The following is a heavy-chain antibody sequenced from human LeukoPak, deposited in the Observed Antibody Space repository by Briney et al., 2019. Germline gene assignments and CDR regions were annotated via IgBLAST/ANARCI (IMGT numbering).Heavy chain of an antibody. CDR3: ARVSSSVDIVATIHYFDY. CDR2: IYYSGST. Sequence: SETLSLTCIVSGGSISRYYWSWIRQPPGKGLEWIGYIYYSGSTNYNPSLKSRVTISVDTSKNQFSLKLSSVTAADTAVYYCARVSSSVDIVATIHYFDYWGQGTLVTVSS. J-gene: IGHJ4*02. D-gene: IGHD5-12*01. V-gene: IGHV4-59*01. CDR1: GGSISRYY.